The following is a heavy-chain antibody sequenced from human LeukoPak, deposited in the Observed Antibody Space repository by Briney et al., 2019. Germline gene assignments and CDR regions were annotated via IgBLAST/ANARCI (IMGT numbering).Heavy chain of an antibody. Sequence: VTVTFKGTGWAFTSYGISWVRQARGRGGEGVGWISSYSSTTNDAQENQGIVIMTTDTTTSTAYMKMSRLRADDTAVYYCARVMGGYSRYAYFDYWGQGTLVTVSS. V-gene: IGHV1-18*01. D-gene: IGHD5-12*01. CDR2: ISSYSSTT. J-gene: IGHJ4*02. CDR3: ARVMGGYSRYAYFDY. CDR1: GWAFTSYG.